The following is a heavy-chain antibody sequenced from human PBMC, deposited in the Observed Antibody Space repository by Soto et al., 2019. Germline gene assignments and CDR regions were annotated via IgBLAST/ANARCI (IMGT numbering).Heavy chain of an antibody. CDR3: ARGGVMVTDNWLDP. J-gene: IGHJ5*02. D-gene: IGHD2-21*02. CDR2: ISYPGTT. Sequence: QVHLHESGPGLVKPSETLSLTCTVSNDSISNYYWNWIRQSPGKGLEWIGYISYPGTTNYNPSLKSRGAIALDTSKKQFSLTLSSVTAADTAVYFCARGGVMVTDNWLDPWGQGTLVTVSS. V-gene: IGHV4-59*08. CDR1: NDSISNYY.